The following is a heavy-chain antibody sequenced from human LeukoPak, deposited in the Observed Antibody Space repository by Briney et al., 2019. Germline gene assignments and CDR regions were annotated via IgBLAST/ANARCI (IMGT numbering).Heavy chain of an antibody. D-gene: IGHD3-3*01. CDR1: GFTFSSYS. J-gene: IGHJ4*02. V-gene: IGHV3-48*01. CDR3: ARTGADDFWSGYTYYFDY. Sequence: GGSLRLSCAASGFTFSSYSMNWVRQAPGKGLEWVSYISSSSSTIYYADSVKGRFTISRDNAKNSLYLQMNSLRAEDTAVYYCARTGADDFWSGYTYYFDYWGQGTLVTVSS. CDR2: ISSSSSTI.